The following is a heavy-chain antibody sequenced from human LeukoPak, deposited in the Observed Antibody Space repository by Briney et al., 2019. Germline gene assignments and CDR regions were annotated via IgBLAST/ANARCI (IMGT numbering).Heavy chain of an antibody. CDR1: GGSISSYY. Sequence: SETLSLTCTGSGGSISSYYWSWIRQPAGKGLEWIGRIYTSGSTNYNPPLKSRVTMSVDTSKNQFSLKLSSVTTADTAVYYCARVEEGYGSGRRGNFYMNVWGKGTTVTISS. D-gene: IGHD3-10*01. CDR2: IYTSGST. J-gene: IGHJ6*03. V-gene: IGHV4-4*07. CDR3: ARVEEGYGSGRRGNFYMNV.